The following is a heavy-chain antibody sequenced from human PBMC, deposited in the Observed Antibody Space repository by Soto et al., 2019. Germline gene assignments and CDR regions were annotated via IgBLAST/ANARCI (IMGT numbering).Heavy chain of an antibody. CDR1: GYTFTSYY. D-gene: IGHD3-9*01. CDR3: ARAGDFDDFDY. V-gene: IGHV1-46*01. Sequence: GASVKVSCKASGYTFTSYYMHWVRQAPGQGLEWMGIINPSGGSTSYAQKFQGRVTMTTDTSTSTAYMELRSLRSEDTAVYYCARAGDFDDFDYWGQGTLVTVSS. CDR2: INPSGGST. J-gene: IGHJ4*02.